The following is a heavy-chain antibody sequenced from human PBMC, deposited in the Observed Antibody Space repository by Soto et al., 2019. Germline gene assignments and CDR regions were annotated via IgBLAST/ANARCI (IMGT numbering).Heavy chain of an antibody. Sequence: GGSLRLSCAASGFTFSSDWMSWVRQAPGQGLEWVANTKQDGSEKYYVDSVKGQFTRSKDNAKNSLELQMNSLGAEDTAIYFCARVAYTNGLIFDCWGQGTLVTVSS. CDR2: TKQDGSEK. D-gene: IGHD6-19*01. J-gene: IGHJ4*01. CDR1: GFTFSSDW. CDR3: ARVAYTNGLIFDC. V-gene: IGHV3-7*01.